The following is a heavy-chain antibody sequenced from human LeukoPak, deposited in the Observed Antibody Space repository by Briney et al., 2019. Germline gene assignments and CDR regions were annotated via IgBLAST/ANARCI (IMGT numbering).Heavy chain of an antibody. J-gene: IGHJ4*02. V-gene: IGHV1-8*01. Sequence: ASVKVSCKASGYTFTGYDINWVRQAAGQGLEWMGLMNPDTGNTGYAQKFQGRVTMTRDTSKGTAYMELNSLRSEDTAVYYCARLSETPAYYYSSGYYHSAHWGQGTLVTVSS. CDR1: GYTFTGYD. CDR2: MNPDTGNT. CDR3: ARLSETPAYYYSSGYYHSAH. D-gene: IGHD3-22*01.